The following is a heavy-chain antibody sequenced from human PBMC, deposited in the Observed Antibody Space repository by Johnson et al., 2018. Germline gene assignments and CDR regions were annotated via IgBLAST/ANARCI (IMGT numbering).Heavy chain of an antibody. Sequence: VQLVQSGGGLVQPGRSXRLSCAASGFTFDDFVMHWVRQPPGKGLEWVSGISWNSGRVAYAESVKGRFTISRDNAKKSLYLQMNSLTPEDTAVYYCAKDPSHSSYFYYMDVWGQGTTVTVSS. CDR1: GFTFDDFV. CDR2: ISWNSGRV. CDR3: AKDPSHSSYFYYMDV. V-gene: IGHV3-9*01. J-gene: IGHJ6*03.